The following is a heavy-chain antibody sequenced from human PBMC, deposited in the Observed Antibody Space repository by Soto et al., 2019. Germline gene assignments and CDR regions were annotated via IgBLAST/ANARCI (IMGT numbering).Heavy chain of an antibody. CDR1: ADSVSSDITS. CDR2: TYYRSKWFH. D-gene: IGHD3-10*01. V-gene: IGHV6-1*01. Sequence: SQTLSLTCALSADSVSSDITSWNWIRQSPSRGLEWLGRTYYRSKWFHDYAASVKSRITINPDTSKNQFSLELNSMTPEDTAVYYCARGNALDVWGQGTVVTVS. J-gene: IGHJ3*01. CDR3: ARGNALDV.